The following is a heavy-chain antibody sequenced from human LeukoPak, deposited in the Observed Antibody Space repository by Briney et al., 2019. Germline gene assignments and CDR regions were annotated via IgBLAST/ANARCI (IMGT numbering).Heavy chain of an antibody. V-gene: IGHV4-59*01. CDR2: IYYGGST. CDR3: ARSIVVIPAVIEEGFDY. CDR1: GGSISSYY. J-gene: IGHJ4*02. Sequence: SETLSLTCTVSGGSISSYYWSWIRQPPGKGLEWIGYIYYGGSTNYNPSLKSRITISVDTSKNQFSLKLSSVTAADTAVYYCARSIVVIPAVIEEGFDYWGQGTLVTVSS. D-gene: IGHD2-2*02.